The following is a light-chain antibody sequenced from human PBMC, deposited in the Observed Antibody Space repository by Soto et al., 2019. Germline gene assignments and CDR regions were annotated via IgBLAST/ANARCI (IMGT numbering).Light chain of an antibody. CDR3: RLYAGSNNVV. CDR2: EVS. J-gene: IGLJ2*01. Sequence: QSVLTQPPSASGSPGQSVAISCTGTSSDIGAYKFVSWYQQHPGKAPKLIIYEVSIRPSGVPDRFSGSKSGNTASLTVSGLLAEDEADYYCRLYAGSNNVVFGGGTQLTVL. CDR1: SSDIGAYKF. V-gene: IGLV2-8*01.